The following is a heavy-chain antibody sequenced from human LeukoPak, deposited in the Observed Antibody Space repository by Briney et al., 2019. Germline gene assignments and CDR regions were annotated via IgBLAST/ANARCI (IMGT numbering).Heavy chain of an antibody. J-gene: IGHJ5*02. D-gene: IGHD5-18*01. CDR3: ARVPYSYGYGGAYWFDP. V-gene: IGHV3-53*01. CDR2: IYSASGGTT. CDR1: GFTVSSNY. Sequence: GGSLRLSCAASGFTVSSNYMSWVRQAPGKGLEWVSVIYSASGGTTYYADSVKGRFTISRDNSKNTLYLQMNSLRAEDAAVYYCARVPYSYGYGGAYWFDPWGQGTLVTVSS.